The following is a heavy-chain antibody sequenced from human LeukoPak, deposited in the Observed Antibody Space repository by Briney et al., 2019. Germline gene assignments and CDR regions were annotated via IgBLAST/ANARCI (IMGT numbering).Heavy chain of an antibody. Sequence: GGSLRLSCAASGFTFSNHVMNWVRQAPGKGLEWVSSISASAGSTHYVDSVKGRFTISRDNSKNTLFLQMNSLGAEDTAVYYCARQDPYAFRIWGHGTMVTVSA. CDR3: ARQDPYAFRI. CDR1: GFTFSNHV. J-gene: IGHJ3*02. CDR2: ISASAGST. V-gene: IGHV3-23*01.